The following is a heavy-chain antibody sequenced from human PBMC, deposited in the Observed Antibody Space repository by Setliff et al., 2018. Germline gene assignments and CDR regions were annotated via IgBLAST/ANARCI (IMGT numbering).Heavy chain of an antibody. V-gene: IGHV4-59*02. CDR3: ARDGTGHTESWKGHFGY. Sequence: SETLSLTCSVSGVSVSGYFWSWIRQPPGKPLEWIGYISYSGSTNYNPSLKTRVSISEDTSRNQISLRLLSVSAADTAVYFCARDGTGHTESWKGHFGYWGQGT. CDR1: GVSVSGYF. J-gene: IGHJ4*02. D-gene: IGHD1-1*01. CDR2: ISYSGST.